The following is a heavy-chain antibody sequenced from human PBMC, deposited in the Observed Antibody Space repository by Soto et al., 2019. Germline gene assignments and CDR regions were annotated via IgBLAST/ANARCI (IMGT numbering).Heavy chain of an antibody. J-gene: IGHJ4*02. Sequence: SETLSLTCIVSGGSISSYYWSWIRQPPGKGLEWIGYIYYSGSTNYNPSLKSRVTISVDTSKNQFSLKLTSVTAADTAVHYCARGMGSPDYWGQGTLVTVSS. D-gene: IGHD1-26*01. CDR3: ARGMGSPDY. CDR1: GGSISSYY. V-gene: IGHV4-59*01. CDR2: IYYSGST.